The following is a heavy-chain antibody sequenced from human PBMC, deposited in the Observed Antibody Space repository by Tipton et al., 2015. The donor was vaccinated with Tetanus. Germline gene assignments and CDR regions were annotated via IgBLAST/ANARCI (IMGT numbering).Heavy chain of an antibody. CDR3: ASGSSLDY. CDR1: KFSFSRHS. Sequence: SLRLSCAASKFSFSRHSMNWVRQAPGKGLEWVSSISSGSTYIYYSDSVKGRFTISRDNAKNSLYLQMNSLTADDTAVYFCASGSSLDYWGQGTLVTVSS. V-gene: IGHV3-21*01. CDR2: ISSGSTYI. D-gene: IGHD6-6*01. J-gene: IGHJ4*02.